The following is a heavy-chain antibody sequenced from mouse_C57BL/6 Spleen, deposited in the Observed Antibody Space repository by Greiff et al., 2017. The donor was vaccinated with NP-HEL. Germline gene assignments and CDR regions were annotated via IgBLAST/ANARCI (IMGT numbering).Heavy chain of an antibody. CDR1: GFTFSSYG. V-gene: IGHV5-6*02. Sequence: DVKLVESGGDLVKPGGSLKLSCAASGFTFSSYGMSWVRQTPDKRLEWVATISSGGSYTYYPDSVKGRFTISRDNAKNTLYLQMSSLKSEDTAMYYCARQLGPEDYWGQGTTLTVSS. J-gene: IGHJ2*01. D-gene: IGHD4-1*01. CDR3: ARQLGPEDY. CDR2: ISSGGSYT.